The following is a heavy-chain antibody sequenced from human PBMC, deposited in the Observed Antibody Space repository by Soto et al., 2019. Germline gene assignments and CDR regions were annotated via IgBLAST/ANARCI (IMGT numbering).Heavy chain of an antibody. J-gene: IGHJ5*02. D-gene: IGHD6-13*01. Sequence: ASAKVSCKASGFTFSSSAIKWLRQAPGERLEWMGWISAYNGNTNYAQKLQGRVTMPTDTSTSTAYMELRSLRYDDTAVYYCARDPVYGIAAASNPDNWFDPWGQGTLVTVSS. CDR3: ARDPVYGIAAASNPDNWFDP. CDR1: GFTFSSSA. CDR2: ISAYNGNT. V-gene: IGHV1-18*01.